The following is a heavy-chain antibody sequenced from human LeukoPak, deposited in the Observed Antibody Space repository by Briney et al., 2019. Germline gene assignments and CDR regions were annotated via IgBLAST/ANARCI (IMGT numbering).Heavy chain of an antibody. J-gene: IGHJ3*02. CDR3: ARAFPYDYVWGSSVDAFDI. CDR1: GYTFTTYG. D-gene: IGHD3-16*01. CDR2: ISTDNGDT. V-gene: IGHV1-18*01. Sequence: ASVKVSCKSSGYTFTTYGITWVRQAPGQGLEWMGWISTDNGDTNYAQKFQGRVTITADKSTSTAYMELSSLRSEDTAVYYCARAFPYDYVWGSSVDAFDIWGQGTMVTVSS.